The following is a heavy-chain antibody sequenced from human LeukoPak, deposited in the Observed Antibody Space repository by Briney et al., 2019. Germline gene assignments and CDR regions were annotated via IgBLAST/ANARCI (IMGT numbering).Heavy chain of an antibody. V-gene: IGHV3-73*01. CDR2: IRSKANSYAT. Sequence: GESLRLSCAASGFTFSGSAMHWVRQASGKGLEWVGRIRSKANSYATAYAASVKGRFTISRDDSKNTAYLQMNSLKTEDTAVYYCTMRGIAVAGTEAFDIWGQGTMVTVSS. CDR3: TMRGIAVAGTEAFDI. D-gene: IGHD6-19*01. J-gene: IGHJ3*02. CDR1: GFTFSGSA.